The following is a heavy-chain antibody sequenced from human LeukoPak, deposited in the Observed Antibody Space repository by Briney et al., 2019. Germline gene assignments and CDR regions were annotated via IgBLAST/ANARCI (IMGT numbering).Heavy chain of an antibody. CDR3: ATTNDGGGYQWGDFFDF. CDR2: IIPNLGTT. CDR1: GGTSNSHA. Sequence: SVKVSCKASGGTSNSHAISWVRQAPGQGLEWMGRIIPNLGTTNRAQNFQDRVTLTADKSTNTAYMKLTSLTSDDTAVYYCATTNDGGGYQWGDFFDFWGQGTLVTVSS. D-gene: IGHD3-22*01. V-gene: IGHV1-69*04. J-gene: IGHJ4*02.